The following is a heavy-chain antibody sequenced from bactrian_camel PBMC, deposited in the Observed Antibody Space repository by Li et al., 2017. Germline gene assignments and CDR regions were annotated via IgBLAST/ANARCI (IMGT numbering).Heavy chain of an antibody. CDR1: GYVDSVNC. CDR2: MWTRGGGT. D-gene: IGHD8*01. Sequence: LVESGGGSVQAGGSLNLSCASSGYVDSVNCMGWFRQAPGKEREGVANMWTRGGGTSYADSVKGRFTISHDNAKSTLYLQMNSLKPEDTAVYYCASVGGNWELNYWGQGTQVTVS. V-gene: IGHV3S53*01. J-gene: IGHJ4*01. CDR3: ASVGGNWELNY.